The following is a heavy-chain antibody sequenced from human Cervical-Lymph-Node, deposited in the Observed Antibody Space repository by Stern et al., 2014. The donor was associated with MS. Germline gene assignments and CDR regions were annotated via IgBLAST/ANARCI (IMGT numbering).Heavy chain of an antibody. J-gene: IGHJ4*02. CDR3: TTRDNYGDY. D-gene: IGHD3-16*01. Sequence: QLLESGGGLVKPGGSLRLSCAVSASTFSAYSINWVRHAPGQGLEWVASIRGGTGSTYYADSVKGRFAISRDNDKKSLYLHMTTLRVEDTAIYYCTTRDNYGDYWGQGTLVTVSS. V-gene: IGHV3-21*01. CDR2: IRGGTGST. CDR1: ASTFSAYS.